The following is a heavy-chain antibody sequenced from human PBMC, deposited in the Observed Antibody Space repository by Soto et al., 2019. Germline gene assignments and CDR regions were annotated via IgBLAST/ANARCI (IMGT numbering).Heavy chain of an antibody. CDR3: ARVIVGRGYFDY. J-gene: IGHJ4*02. Sequence: SETLSLTCSVSGDSITSGGYFWSWIRQHPGKGLEWIGYIYYSGTTYYNPSLKSRVTISVDTPKNQFSLKLSSMTAADTAVYFCARVIVGRGYFDYWGQGTLVTVS. D-gene: IGHD3-16*02. V-gene: IGHV4-31*03. CDR1: GDSITSGGYF. CDR2: IYYSGTT.